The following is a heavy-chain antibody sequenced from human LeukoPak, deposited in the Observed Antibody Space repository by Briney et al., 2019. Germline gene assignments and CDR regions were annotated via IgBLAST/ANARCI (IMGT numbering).Heavy chain of an antibody. D-gene: IGHD4-17*01. CDR3: TRDRNDYGDPDGFDI. J-gene: IGHJ3*02. V-gene: IGHV3-21*01. CDR2: ITRVSTYM. Sequence: PGGSLRLSCAASGFTFRDFAMNWVREAPGKGLEWGSSITRVSTYMYYAESVQGRFTISRDNHKDLLYLQLNSLRGDDTGIYYCTRDRNDYGDPDGFDIWGQGTVVTVSS. CDR1: GFTFRDFA.